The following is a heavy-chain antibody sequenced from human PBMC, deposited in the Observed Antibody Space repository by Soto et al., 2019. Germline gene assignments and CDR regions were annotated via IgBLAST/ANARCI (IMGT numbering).Heavy chain of an antibody. V-gene: IGHV3-23*01. CDR3: ATVHNTSRSFDY. J-gene: IGHJ4*02. CDR1: GFTFNIYA. Sequence: GGSLRLSCAASGFTFNIYAMTWVRQAPGKGLEWVSTTGATGRTTYYSDAVKGRFTVSRDNSKNTPDLQMSNLRAEDTAVYYCATVHNTSRSFDYWGQGTLVTVSS. CDR2: TGATGRTT. D-gene: IGHD1-20*01.